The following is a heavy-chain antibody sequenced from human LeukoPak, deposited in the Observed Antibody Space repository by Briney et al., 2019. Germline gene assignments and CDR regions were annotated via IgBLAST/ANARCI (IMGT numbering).Heavy chain of an antibody. CDR1: GFTVSSNY. D-gene: IGHD6-13*01. CDR3: ARVGYIQAFDI. Sequence: GGSLRLSCAASGFTVSSNYMSWVRQAPGKGLDWVSVIYRGGSTYYADSVKGRFTISRDNSKNTLYLQMHSLRAEDTAVYYCARVGYIQAFDIWGQGTLVTVSS. V-gene: IGHV3-66*01. J-gene: IGHJ3*02. CDR2: IYRGGST.